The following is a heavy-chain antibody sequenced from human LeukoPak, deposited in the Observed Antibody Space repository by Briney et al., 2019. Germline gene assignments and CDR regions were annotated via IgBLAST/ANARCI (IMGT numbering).Heavy chain of an antibody. V-gene: IGHV3-30*02. Sequence: ESGGSLRLSCAASGFTFRTYGMHWVRQAPGKGLEWVAFIRYDGSNKNYADSVKGRFTISRDNSKNTLYLQMNSLRAEDTAVYYCAKGTMYDFWSGYPDYWGQGTLVTVSS. D-gene: IGHD3-3*01. CDR2: IRYDGSNK. J-gene: IGHJ4*02. CDR3: AKGTMYDFWSGYPDY. CDR1: GFTFRTYG.